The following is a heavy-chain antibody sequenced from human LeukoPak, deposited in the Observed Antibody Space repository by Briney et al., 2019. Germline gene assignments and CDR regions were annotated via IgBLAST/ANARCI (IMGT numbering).Heavy chain of an antibody. CDR2: IYYSGST. J-gene: IGHJ4*02. Sequence: SETLSLTCTVSGGSISTYYWGWIRQPPGKGLEWIGSIYYSGSTNYNPSLKSRVTISVDTSENQFSLNLTSVTAADTAVYYCARHKSPLPLHWGQGTLVTVSS. D-gene: IGHD3-10*01. V-gene: IGHV4-39*01. CDR1: GGSISTYY. CDR3: ARHKSPLPLH.